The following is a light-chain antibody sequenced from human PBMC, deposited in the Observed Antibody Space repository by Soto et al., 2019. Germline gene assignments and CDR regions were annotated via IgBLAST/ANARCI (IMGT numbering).Light chain of an antibody. CDR1: QGINSA. CDR3: QQFNSYPIT. Sequence: AIQLTQSPSSLSASVGDRVTITCRASQGINSALTRYQQKPGKVPKFLIYDASSLESGVPSRFSGSGSGTDFTLTISSLQPEDFATYYCQQFNSYPITFGQGTRLEIK. J-gene: IGKJ5*01. V-gene: IGKV1-13*02. CDR2: DAS.